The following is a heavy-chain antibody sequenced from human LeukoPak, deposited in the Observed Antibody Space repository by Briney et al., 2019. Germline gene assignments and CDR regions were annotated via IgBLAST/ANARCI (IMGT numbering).Heavy chain of an antibody. Sequence: SETLSLTCTVSGGSISSTTYYWGWIRQTPGKGLEWIGSIYYSGSTYYNPSLKSRVTISVDTSKNQISLKLASVTAADTAIYYCARDRLLWFGELDFWGQGTLVIVSS. V-gene: IGHV4-39*07. CDR2: IYYSGST. D-gene: IGHD3-10*01. CDR1: GGSISSTTYY. J-gene: IGHJ4*02. CDR3: ARDRLLWFGELDF.